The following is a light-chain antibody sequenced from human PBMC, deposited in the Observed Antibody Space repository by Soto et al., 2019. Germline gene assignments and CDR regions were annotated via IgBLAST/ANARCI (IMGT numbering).Light chain of an antibody. V-gene: IGKV1-6*01. Sequence: ATQMTQSPSSLSAPVGDRIPITCRASRDIGSDLSWYQQKPGKAPTLLIYAASNLQSGVPSRFSGSGSGTDFTLTISRLDPEDFAVYYCQQYGSSPYTFGQGTKVDIK. CDR1: RDIGSD. CDR3: QQYGSSPYT. CDR2: AAS. J-gene: IGKJ2*01.